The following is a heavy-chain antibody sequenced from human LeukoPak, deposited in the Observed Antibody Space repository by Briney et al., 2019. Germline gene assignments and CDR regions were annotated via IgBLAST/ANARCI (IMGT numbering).Heavy chain of an antibody. Sequence: GGSLRLSCAASGFTFSSYSMNWVRQAPGKGLEWVSSISSSSSYIYYADSVKGRFAISRDNAKNSLYLQMNSLRAEDTALYYCARDRYSSSSPFDYWGQGTLVTVSS. CDR2: ISSSSSYI. V-gene: IGHV3-21*04. CDR1: GFTFSSYS. J-gene: IGHJ4*02. CDR3: ARDRYSSSSPFDY. D-gene: IGHD6-6*01.